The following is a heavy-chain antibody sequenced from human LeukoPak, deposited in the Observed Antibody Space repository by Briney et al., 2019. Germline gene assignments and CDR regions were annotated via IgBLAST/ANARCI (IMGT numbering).Heavy chain of an antibody. J-gene: IGHJ4*02. D-gene: IGHD5-24*01. V-gene: IGHV3-48*03. Sequence: PRGSLRLSCAASGFTFSSYEMNWVCQAPGKGLEWVSYISSSGSTRYYADSVKGRFTISRDNAKNSLYLQMNSLRAEDTAVYYCASREMATIVDYWGQETLDTVSS. CDR1: GFTFSSYE. CDR2: ISSSGSTR. CDR3: ASREMATIVDY.